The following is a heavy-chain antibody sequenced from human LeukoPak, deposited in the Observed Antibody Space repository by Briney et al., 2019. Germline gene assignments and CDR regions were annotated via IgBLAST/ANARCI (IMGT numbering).Heavy chain of an antibody. V-gene: IGHV3-48*03. D-gene: IGHD3-10*01. CDR2: ISSSGSTI. CDR1: GFTFSSYE. Sequence: GGSLRLSXAASGFTFSSYEMNWVRQAPGKGLGWLSYISSSGSTIYYADSVKGRFTISRDNAKNSLYLQMNSLRAEDTAVYYCARGTGDPSLDYWGQGTLVTVSS. J-gene: IGHJ4*02. CDR3: ARGTGDPSLDY.